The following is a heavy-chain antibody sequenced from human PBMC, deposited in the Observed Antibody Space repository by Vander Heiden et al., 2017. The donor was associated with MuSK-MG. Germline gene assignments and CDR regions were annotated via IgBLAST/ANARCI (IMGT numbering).Heavy chain of an antibody. J-gene: IGHJ4*02. D-gene: IGHD2-15*01. CDR2: ISGSGGST. CDR3: AKARVVAATPNDY. CDR1: GFPFSSYA. V-gene: IGHV3-23*01. Sequence: EVQLLESGGGLVQPGGSLRLSCAASGFPFSSYAMSWVRQAPGKGLEWVAAISGSGGSTYYADSVKGRFTISRDNSKNTLYLQMNSLRAEDTAVYYCAKARVVAATPNDYWGQGTLVTVSS.